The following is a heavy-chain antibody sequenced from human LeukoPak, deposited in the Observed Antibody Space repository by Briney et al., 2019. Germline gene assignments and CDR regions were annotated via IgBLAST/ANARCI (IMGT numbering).Heavy chain of an antibody. V-gene: IGHV4-39*07. CDR1: GDSISSSIYY. D-gene: IGHD6-13*01. Sequence: PSETLSLTCTVSGDSISSSIYYWGWIRQPPGKGLEWIGSIYYSGSTYYNPSLSSRVTISEDTSKNQLSLRLSSVTAADTAVYYCARGATTAGLRFDFWGQGTLVTVSS. J-gene: IGHJ4*02. CDR3: ARGATTAGLRFDF. CDR2: IYYSGST.